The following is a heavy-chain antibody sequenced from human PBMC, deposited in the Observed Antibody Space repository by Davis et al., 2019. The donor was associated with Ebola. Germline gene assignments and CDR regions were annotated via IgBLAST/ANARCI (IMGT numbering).Heavy chain of an antibody. J-gene: IGHJ3*02. Sequence: AASVTVSCKASRYTFTSYGISWVRQAPGQGLEWMGWISAYNGNTNYAQKLQGRVTMTTDTSTSTAYMELRSLRSDDTAVYYCATENIGAFDIWGQGTMVTVSS. CDR3: ATENIGAFDI. V-gene: IGHV1-18*01. CDR1: RYTFTSYG. CDR2: ISAYNGNT.